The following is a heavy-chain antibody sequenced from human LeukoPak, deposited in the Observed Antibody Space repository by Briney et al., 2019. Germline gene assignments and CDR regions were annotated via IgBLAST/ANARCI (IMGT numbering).Heavy chain of an antibody. CDR2: IYYSGST. Sequence: PSETLSLTCTVSGGSVSSGSYYWSWIRQPPGKGLEWIGYIYYSGSTNYNPFLKSRVTISVDTSKNQFSLKLSSVTAADTAVYYCARGACYFDYWGQGTLVTVSS. CDR1: GGSVSSGSYY. J-gene: IGHJ4*02. V-gene: IGHV4-61*01. CDR3: ARGACYFDY.